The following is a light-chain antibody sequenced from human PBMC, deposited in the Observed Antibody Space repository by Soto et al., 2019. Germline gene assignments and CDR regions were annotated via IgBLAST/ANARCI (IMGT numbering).Light chain of an antibody. CDR2: DND. J-gene: IGLJ1*01. CDR3: QSYDSSLSGDV. V-gene: IGLV1-40*01. CDR1: SSNIGAGYD. Sequence: QSVLTQPPSVSGAPGQRVTISCTGSSSNIGAGYDVHWYQQLPGTAPKLLIYDNDDRPSGVPDRFSGSTSGTSASLAITGLQPEDEADYYCQSYDSSLSGDVFATGTKLTVL.